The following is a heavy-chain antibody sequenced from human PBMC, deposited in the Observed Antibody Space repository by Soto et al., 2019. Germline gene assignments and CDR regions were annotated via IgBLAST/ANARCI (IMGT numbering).Heavy chain of an antibody. Sequence: QVQLVESGGGVVQPGRSLRLSCAVSGFTFSTYGMHWVRQAPGKGLEWMAVISYDGNNKYYADSVKGRFTISRDNSKNTLYLQMNSLRAEDTAVYYCAKDSLVLQVEDWGQGTLVTVSS. CDR1: GFTFSTYG. J-gene: IGHJ4*02. CDR2: ISYDGNNK. V-gene: IGHV3-30*18. D-gene: IGHD3-10*01. CDR3: AKDSLVLQVED.